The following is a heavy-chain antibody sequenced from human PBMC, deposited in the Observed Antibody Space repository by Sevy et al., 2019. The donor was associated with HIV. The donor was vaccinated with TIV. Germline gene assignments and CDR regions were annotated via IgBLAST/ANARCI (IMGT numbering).Heavy chain of an antibody. J-gene: IGHJ5*02. V-gene: IGHV5-51*01. CDR3: ARAVVVTAILGFDWFDP. CDR1: GYSFTSYW. Sequence: GESLKISCKGSGYSFTSYWIGWVRQMPGKGLEWMGIIYPGDSDTRYSPSFQGQVTISADKSISTAYLQWSRLKASDTAMYYCARAVVVTAILGFDWFDPWGQGTLVTVSS. D-gene: IGHD2-21*02. CDR2: IYPGDSDT.